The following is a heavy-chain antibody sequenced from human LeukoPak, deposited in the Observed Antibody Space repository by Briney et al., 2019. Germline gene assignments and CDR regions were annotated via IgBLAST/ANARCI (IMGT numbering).Heavy chain of an antibody. CDR2: IIPIFGTA. CDR1: GGTFSSYA. Sequence: SVNVSCKASGGTFSSYAISWVRQAPGQGLEWMGGIIPIFGTANYAQKFQGRVTITADESTSTAYMELSRLRSDDTAVYYCARDLGYCSSTSCYGWFDPWGQGTLVTVSS. J-gene: IGHJ5*02. CDR3: ARDLGYCSSTSCYGWFDP. D-gene: IGHD2-2*01. V-gene: IGHV1-69*01.